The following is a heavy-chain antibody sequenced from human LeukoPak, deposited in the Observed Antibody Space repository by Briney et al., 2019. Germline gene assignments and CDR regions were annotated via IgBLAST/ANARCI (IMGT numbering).Heavy chain of an antibody. CDR3: ARGGAYYYGSGSYDDAFHI. CDR2: INHSGST. CDR1: GGSFSGYY. Sequence: PSETLSLTCAVYGGSFSGYYRSWIRQPPGKGLEWIGEINHSGSTNYNPSLKSRVTISVDTSKHQFSLKLSSVTAADTAVYYCARGGAYYYGSGSYDDAFHIWGQGTMVSVS. J-gene: IGHJ3*02. V-gene: IGHV4-34*01. D-gene: IGHD3-10*01.